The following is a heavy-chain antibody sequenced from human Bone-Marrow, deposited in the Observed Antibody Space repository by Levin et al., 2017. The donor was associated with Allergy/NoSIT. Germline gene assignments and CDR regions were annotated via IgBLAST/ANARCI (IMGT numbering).Heavy chain of an antibody. D-gene: IGHD6-13*01. CDR1: GGSIIFGGYY. CDR3: ARGAGYSSSWYWDY. V-gene: IGHV4-30-4*01. Sequence: SETLSLTCTVSGGSIIFGGYYWSWIRQPPGKGLEWIGYTYYSGSSYYSPSLKSRISISRDTSKNQLTLKLSSVTAADTAVYFCARGAGYSSSWYWDYWGQGTLATVSS. CDR2: TYYSGSS. J-gene: IGHJ4*02.